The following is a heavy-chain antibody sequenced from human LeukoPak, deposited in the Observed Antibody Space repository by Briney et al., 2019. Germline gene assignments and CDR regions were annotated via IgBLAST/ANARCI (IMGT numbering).Heavy chain of an antibody. CDR1: GGSISSYY. J-gene: IGHJ6*03. V-gene: IGHV4-59*01. D-gene: IGHD3-10*01. CDR3: ARETSQTGAHYMDV. Sequence: PSETLSLTCTVSGGSISSYYWSWIRQPPGKGVEWIGYIYYSGSTSYKPSLKSRVTISVDTSKNQFSLKLRSVTAADTAVYYCARETSQTGAHYMDVWGKGTTVTIPS. CDR2: IYYSGST.